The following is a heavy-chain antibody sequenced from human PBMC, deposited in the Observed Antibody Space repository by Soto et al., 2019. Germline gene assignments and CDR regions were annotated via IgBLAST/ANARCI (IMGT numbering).Heavy chain of an antibody. D-gene: IGHD6-19*01. Sequence: QAQLVQSGAEVKKPGASVKVSCKASGYTISSFGIHWVRQAPGQRLEWMGWINAGNGNTKYSQKLQGRVTFSRDTSANTAYMELTSLTSEDTAVYYCVRTRQQWLVGDSWGQGSLVTVSS. CDR3: VRTRQQWLVGDS. CDR1: GYTISSFG. V-gene: IGHV1-3*01. J-gene: IGHJ4*02. CDR2: INAGNGNT.